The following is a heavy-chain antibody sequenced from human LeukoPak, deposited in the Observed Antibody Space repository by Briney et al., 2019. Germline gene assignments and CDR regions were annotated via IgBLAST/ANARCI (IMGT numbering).Heavy chain of an antibody. CDR1: GFTFSDHY. V-gene: IGHV3-72*01. D-gene: IGHD3-16*02. J-gene: IGHJ4*02. CDR2: IRFKANSYAT. Sequence: PGGSLRLSCVASGFTFSDHYMDWVRQAPGKGLDWVGRIRFKANSYATEYGASVKGRFTIPRDDSKNSLYLQMNSLKNEDTAVYYCARIQVVDYFDCWGQGTLVTVSS. CDR3: ARIQVVDYFDC.